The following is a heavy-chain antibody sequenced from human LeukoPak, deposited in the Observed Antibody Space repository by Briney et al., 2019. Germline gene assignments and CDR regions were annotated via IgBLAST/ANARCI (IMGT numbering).Heavy chain of an antibody. Sequence: PGGSLRLSCVASGFTFSSYAMHWVRQAPGKGLEWVSAISGSGGSTFYADSVQGRFTISRDNSKNTLYLQMNSLRAEDTAVYYCAKTYSSSRAHYYYYYYMDVWGKGTTVTISS. V-gene: IGHV3-23*01. CDR3: AKTYSSSRAHYYYYYYMDV. D-gene: IGHD6-13*01. CDR2: ISGSGGST. CDR1: GFTFSSYA. J-gene: IGHJ6*03.